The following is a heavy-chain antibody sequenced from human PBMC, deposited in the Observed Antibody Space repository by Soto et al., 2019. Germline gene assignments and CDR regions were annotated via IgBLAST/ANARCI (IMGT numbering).Heavy chain of an antibody. CDR3: ARATEWNALDI. V-gene: IGHV3-53*02. J-gene: IGHJ3*02. D-gene: IGHD3-3*01. CDR2: IYRDGTT. CDR1: GFSVSGDY. Sequence: EVQLVETGGGLIQPGGSLRLSCAASGFSVSGDYMNWVRQGPGKWLEWVSVIYRDGTTYYADSVRGRFTISRDDSENTLFLQMNSLRAEDTAVYYCARATEWNALDIWGQGTMVTVSS.